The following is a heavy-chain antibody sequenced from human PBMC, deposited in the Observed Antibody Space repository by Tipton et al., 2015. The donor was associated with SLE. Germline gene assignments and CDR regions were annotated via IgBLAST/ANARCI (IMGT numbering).Heavy chain of an antibody. V-gene: IGHV4-38-2*02. J-gene: IGHJ4*02. Sequence: TLSLTCTVSGYSISSGYYWGWIRQPPGKGLEWIGSIYHSGSTYYNPSLKSRVTISVDTSKNQFSLKLSSVTAADTAVYYCARGGRGSSSWYRVFDYWGQGTLVTISS. D-gene: IGHD6-13*01. CDR3: ARGGRGSSSWYRVFDY. CDR2: IYHSGST. CDR1: GYSISSGYY.